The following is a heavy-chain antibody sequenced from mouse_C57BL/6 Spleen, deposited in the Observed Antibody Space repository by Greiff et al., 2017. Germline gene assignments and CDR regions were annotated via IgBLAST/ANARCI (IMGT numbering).Heavy chain of an antibody. J-gene: IGHJ4*01. CDR2: INPSTGGT. V-gene: IGHV1-42*01. Sequence: VQLQQSGPELVKPGASVKISCKASGYSFTGYYMNWVKQSPEKSLEWIGEINPSTGGTTYNQKFKAKATLTVDKSSSTAYMQLKSLTSEDSAVYYCARGDGYDYAMDYWGQGTSVTVSS. CDR3: ARGDGYDYAMDY. D-gene: IGHD2-2*01. CDR1: GYSFTGYY.